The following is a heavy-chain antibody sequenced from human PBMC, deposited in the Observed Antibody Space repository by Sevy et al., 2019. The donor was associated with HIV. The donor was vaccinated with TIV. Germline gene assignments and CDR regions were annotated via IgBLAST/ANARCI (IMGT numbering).Heavy chain of an antibody. CDR2: ISGSGDDT. Sequence: GGSLRVSCAASGFTFSTYTMSWVRQAPGKGLEWVSAISGSGDDTYYAGSVKGRFTISRDNSKNTLYLQMNSLRAEDTAVYYCAKPPYSSSSFDYWGQGTLVTVSS. J-gene: IGHJ4*02. CDR1: GFTFSTYT. D-gene: IGHD6-6*01. V-gene: IGHV3-23*01. CDR3: AKPPYSSSSFDY.